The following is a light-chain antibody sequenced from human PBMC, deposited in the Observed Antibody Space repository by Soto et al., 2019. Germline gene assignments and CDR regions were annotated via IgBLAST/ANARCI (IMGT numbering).Light chain of an antibody. CDR3: QQRSSWPLT. CDR2: VAS. CDR1: QSVSNF. Sequence: EVVLTQSPATLSLSPGERATLSCRASQSVSNFLAWYQQKPGQSPRLLMYVASNRPAGIPARFSGSGSGTDITLTISSLEPEDVGVYYCQQRSSWPLTFGGGTKVEIK. V-gene: IGKV3-11*01. J-gene: IGKJ4*01.